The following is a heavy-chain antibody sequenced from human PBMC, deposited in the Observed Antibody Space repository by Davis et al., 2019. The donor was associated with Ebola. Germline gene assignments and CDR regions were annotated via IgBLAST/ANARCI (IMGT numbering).Heavy chain of an antibody. CDR1: GYSFTSHW. J-gene: IGHJ5*02. V-gene: IGHV5-51*01. D-gene: IGHD4-17*01. CDR3: ARRSTTVTMYNWFDP. CDR2: IFPGDSDT. Sequence: PGGSLRLSCKGSGYSFTSHWIVWVRQMPGKGLECMGIIFPGDSDTRYSPSFQGQVTISADKSISTAYLQWSSLKASDTAMYYCARRSTTVTMYNWFDPWGQGTLVTVSS.